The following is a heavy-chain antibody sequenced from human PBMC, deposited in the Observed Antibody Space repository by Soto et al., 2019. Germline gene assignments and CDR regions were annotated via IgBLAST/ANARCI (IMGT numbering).Heavy chain of an antibody. J-gene: IGHJ4*02. Sequence: SETLSLTCTVSGGSISSYYCSWIRQAAGKGLEWIGRIHTSGSPNYNPSLKIRVTMSADTSKNQFSLKLTSVTAADTAVYYCATGGTYFDYWGQGTLVTVSS. CDR1: GGSISSYY. CDR3: ATGGTYFDY. V-gene: IGHV4-4*07. CDR2: IHTSGSP.